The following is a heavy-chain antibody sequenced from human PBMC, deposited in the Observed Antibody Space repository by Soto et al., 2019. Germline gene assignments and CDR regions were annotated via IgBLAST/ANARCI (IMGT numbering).Heavy chain of an antibody. CDR3: ARDLYYYGSGSYYRNYYYYMDV. J-gene: IGHJ6*03. Sequence: GGSLRLSCAASGFTFSSYAMHWVRQAPGKGLEYVSAISSNGGSTYYANSVKGRFTISRDNSKNTLYLQMGSLRAEDMAVYYCARDLYYYGSGSYYRNYYYYMDVWGKGTTVTVSS. CDR1: GFTFSSYA. CDR2: ISSNGGST. D-gene: IGHD3-10*01. V-gene: IGHV3-64*01.